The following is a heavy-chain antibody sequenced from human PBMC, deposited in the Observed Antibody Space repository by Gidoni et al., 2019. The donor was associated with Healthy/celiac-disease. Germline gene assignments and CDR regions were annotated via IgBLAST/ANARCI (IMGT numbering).Heavy chain of an antibody. CDR1: GFTFSSYS. Sequence: EVQLVESGGDLVKPGGSLRLSCAASGFTFSSYSMNWVRQAPGKGLEWVSSISSSSSYIYYADSVKGRFTITRDNAKNSLYLQMNGLRAEDTAVYYCARTGLADAFDIWGQGTMVTVSS. J-gene: IGHJ3*02. CDR3: ARTGLADAFDI. D-gene: IGHD1-1*01. CDR2: ISSSSSYI. V-gene: IGHV3-21*01.